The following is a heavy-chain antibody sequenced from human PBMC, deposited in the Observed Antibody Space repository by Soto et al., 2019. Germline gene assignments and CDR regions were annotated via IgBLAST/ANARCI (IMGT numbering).Heavy chain of an antibody. D-gene: IGHD2-8*01. V-gene: IGHV3-15*01. CDR3: TTGTYIVLNDAFDI. J-gene: IGHJ3*02. CDR1: GFTFSNAW. CDR2: IKSKTDGGTT. Sequence: GGSLRLSCAASGFTFSNAWMSWVRQAPGKGLEWVGRIKSKTDGGTTDYAAPVKCRFTISRDDSKNTLYLQMNSLKTEDTAVYYCTTGTYIVLNDAFDIWGQGTMVTVSS.